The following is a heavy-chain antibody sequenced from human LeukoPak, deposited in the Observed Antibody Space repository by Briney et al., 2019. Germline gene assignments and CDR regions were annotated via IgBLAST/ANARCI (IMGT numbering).Heavy chain of an antibody. CDR1: GCTFSSYA. J-gene: IGHJ4*02. CDR3: ATGDYYLLYFDY. Sequence: SVKVSCKASGCTFSSYAISWVRQAPGQGLEWMGGIIPIFGTANYAQKFQGRVTMTEDTSTDTAYMELSSLRSEDTAVYYCATGDYYLLYFDYWGQGTLVTVSS. V-gene: IGHV1-69*06. D-gene: IGHD3-22*01. CDR2: IIPIFGTA.